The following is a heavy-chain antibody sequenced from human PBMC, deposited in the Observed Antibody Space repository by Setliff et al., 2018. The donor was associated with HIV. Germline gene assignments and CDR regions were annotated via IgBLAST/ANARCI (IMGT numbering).Heavy chain of an antibody. D-gene: IGHD3-10*02. CDR1: GGSFSGYY. J-gene: IGHJ4*01. CDR2: ITHRGIT. Sequence: PSETLSLTCAVYGGSFSGYYWSWIRQPPGKGLEWIGEITHRGITDYNPSLKSRVTISVDTSKNQFSLKVTSVTAADTAVYYCARVQYHYVNNGDSYYFTHWGHGTLVTVSS. V-gene: IGHV4-34*01. CDR3: ARVQYHYVNNGDSYYFTH.